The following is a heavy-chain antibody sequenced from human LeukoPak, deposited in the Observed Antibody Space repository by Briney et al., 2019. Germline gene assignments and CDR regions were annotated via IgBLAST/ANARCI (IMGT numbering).Heavy chain of an antibody. V-gene: IGHV3-23*01. Sequence: PGGSLRLSCAASGFTFSSYAMSWVRQAPGKGLEWVSAISGSGGSTYYADSVKGRFTISRDNSKNTLYLQMNSLRAEDTAVYYCAKDQGGDSGYYPAVYYFDYWGQGTLVTVSS. CDR1: GFTFSSYA. CDR3: AKDQGGDSGYYPAVYYFDY. CDR2: ISGSGGST. D-gene: IGHD5-12*01. J-gene: IGHJ4*02.